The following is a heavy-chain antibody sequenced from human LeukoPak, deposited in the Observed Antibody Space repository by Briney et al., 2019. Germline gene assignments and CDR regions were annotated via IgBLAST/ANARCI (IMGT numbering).Heavy chain of an antibody. J-gene: IGHJ4*02. Sequence: PSETLSLTCAVYGGSFSGYYWSWIRQPPGKGLEWIGEINHSGSTNYNPSLKSRVTISVDTSKNQFSLKLSSVTAADTAVYYCARRHGSGSYYLGLYYFDYWGQGTLVTVSS. V-gene: IGHV4-34*01. CDR3: ARRHGSGSYYLGLYYFDY. D-gene: IGHD3-10*01. CDR1: GGSFSGYY. CDR2: INHSGST.